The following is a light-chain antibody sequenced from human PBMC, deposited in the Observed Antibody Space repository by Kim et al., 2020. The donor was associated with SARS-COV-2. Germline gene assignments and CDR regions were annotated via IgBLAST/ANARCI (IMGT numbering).Light chain of an antibody. CDR2: GDS. Sequence: QSVLTQPPSVSGAPGQRVTISCTGSSSNIGAGYDVHWYQQFPGTAPKLLIYGDSNRPSGVPDRFSGSKSGTSASLAITGLQPEDEADYYCLSHDSSLRGVFGGGTQLTVL. J-gene: IGLJ3*02. CDR3: LSHDSSLRGV. CDR1: SSNIGAGYD. V-gene: IGLV1-40*01.